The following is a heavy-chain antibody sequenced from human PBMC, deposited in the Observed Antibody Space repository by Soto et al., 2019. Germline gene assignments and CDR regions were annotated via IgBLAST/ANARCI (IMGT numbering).Heavy chain of an antibody. CDR2: ISGSGGSP. Sequence: EVQLLQSGGGLVQPGESLRLSCAASGFIFSSYTMSWVRQAPGKGLEWVSVISGSGGSPYHADSVQGRFTISRDNPKNTLYLQMNSLRAEDTASYYCAKARCSSATCYVPDYWGQGTLVTVSS. CDR1: GFIFSSYT. CDR3: AKARCSSATCYVPDY. V-gene: IGHV3-23*01. D-gene: IGHD2-2*01. J-gene: IGHJ4*02.